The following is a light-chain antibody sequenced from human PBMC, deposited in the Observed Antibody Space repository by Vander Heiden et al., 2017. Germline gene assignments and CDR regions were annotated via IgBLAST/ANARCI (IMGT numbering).Light chain of an antibody. CDR3: QQDGSSPPLT. Sequence: EIVLTQSPGTLSLSPGERATLSCRASQSVSSSYLAWYQQKPGQAPRLLIYGASSRDTGIPDRFSGSGSGTDFTLTISRREPEDFAVYYCQQDGSSPPLTFGGGTKVEIK. J-gene: IGKJ4*01. CDR2: GAS. V-gene: IGKV3-20*01. CDR1: QSVSSSY.